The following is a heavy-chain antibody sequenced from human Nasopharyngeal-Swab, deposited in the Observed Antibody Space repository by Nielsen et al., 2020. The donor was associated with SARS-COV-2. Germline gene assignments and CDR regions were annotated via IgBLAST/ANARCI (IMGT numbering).Heavy chain of an antibody. J-gene: IGHJ4*02. CDR1: GFTLAYV. Sequence: GESLKISCTAPGFTLAYVMHWVRQAPGLGLEWVGVDGSSQQYADSVRGRFTLSRDSSGNIVYLQMNNLRPDDTAVYYCVREAPRDRSIGPVIPHIWCYFDLWGQGTLVTVSS. CDR3: VREAPRDRSIGPVIPHIWCYFDL. V-gene: IGHV3-30*14. CDR2: DGSSQ. D-gene: IGHD3-3*02.